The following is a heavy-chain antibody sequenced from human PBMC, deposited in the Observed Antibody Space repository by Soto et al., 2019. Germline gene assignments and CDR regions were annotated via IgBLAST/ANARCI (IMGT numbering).Heavy chain of an antibody. CDR2: TRHDGSNT. V-gene: IGHV3-33*01. CDR3: ARDGVGITTFFGYFDY. J-gene: IGHJ4*02. D-gene: IGHD1-26*01. Sequence: VQLVQSGGGVVQPGRSLRLSCEASGFNFRGYGMHWVRQAPGMGLEWVAITRHDGSNTYYADSVRGRFTISRDNSKNTLYLQMNSLRVEDTAVYYCARDGVGITTFFGYFDYWGQGTLITVSS. CDR1: GFNFRGYG.